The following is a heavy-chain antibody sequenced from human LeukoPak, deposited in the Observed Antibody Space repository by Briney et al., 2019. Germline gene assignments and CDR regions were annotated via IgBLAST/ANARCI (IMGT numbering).Heavy chain of an antibody. D-gene: IGHD5-24*01. J-gene: IGHJ4*02. V-gene: IGHV4-38-2*01. CDR3: ARLSSDGYNSLTY. CDR1: GYSISSGYC. Sequence: QVQLQESGPGLVKPSETLSLTCAVSGYSISSGYCWGWLRQPPGQGLEWIGSIYHSGSTYYNPSLKSRVTISLDTSKNQLSLKVSSVTAADTAVHYCARLSSDGYNSLTYWGQGTLVTVSS. CDR2: IYHSGST.